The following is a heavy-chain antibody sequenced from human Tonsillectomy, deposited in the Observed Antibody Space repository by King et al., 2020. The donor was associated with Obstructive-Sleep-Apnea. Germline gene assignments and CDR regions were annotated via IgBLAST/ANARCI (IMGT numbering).Heavy chain of an antibody. CDR3: ASRAYYGSGSYPYYYYGMDV. J-gene: IGHJ6*02. Sequence: VQLVESGGGLVQPGGSLRLSCAASGFTFSSYWMSWVRQAPGKGLEWVANIKQDGSEKYYVDSVKGRFTISRDNAKNSLYLQMNSLRAEDTAVYYCASRAYYGSGSYPYYYYGMDVWGQGTTVTVSS. CDR1: GFTFSSYW. CDR2: IKQDGSEK. D-gene: IGHD3-10*01. V-gene: IGHV3-7*03.